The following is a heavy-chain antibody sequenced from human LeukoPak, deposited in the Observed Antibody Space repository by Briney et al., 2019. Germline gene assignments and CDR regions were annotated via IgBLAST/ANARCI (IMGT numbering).Heavy chain of an antibody. CDR1: GGSISSYY. V-gene: IGHV4-59*01. CDR2: IYYSGST. CDR3: ARVPLDYDFWSGYYYYYGMDV. J-gene: IGHJ6*02. Sequence: SETLSLTCTVSGGSISSYYWSWIRQPPGKGLEWIGYIYYSGSTNCNPSLKSRVTISVDTSKNQFSLKLSSVTAADTAVYYCARVPLDYDFWSGYYYYYGMDVWGQGTTVTVSS. D-gene: IGHD3-3*01.